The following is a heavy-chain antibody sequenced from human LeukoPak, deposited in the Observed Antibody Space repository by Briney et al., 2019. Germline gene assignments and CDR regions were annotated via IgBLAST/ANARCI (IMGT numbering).Heavy chain of an antibody. J-gene: IGHJ5*02. Sequence: SETLSLTCTVSGGSISSSSYYWGWTRQPPGKGLEWIGSIYYSGSTYYNPSLKSRVTISVDTSKNQFSLKLSSVTAADTAVYYCARQLYNWNVDWFDPWGQGTLVTVSP. V-gene: IGHV4-39*01. D-gene: IGHD1-1*01. CDR1: GGSISSSSYY. CDR2: IYYSGST. CDR3: ARQLYNWNVDWFDP.